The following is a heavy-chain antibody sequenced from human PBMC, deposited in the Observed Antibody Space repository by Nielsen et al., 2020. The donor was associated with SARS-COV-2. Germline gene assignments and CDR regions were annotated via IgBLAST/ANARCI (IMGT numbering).Heavy chain of an antibody. J-gene: IGHJ5*02. D-gene: IGHD5-18*01. CDR1: GYTFTNYG. V-gene: IGHV1-18*04. CDR2: ISGYNGDT. Sequence: ASVKVSCKASGYTFTNYGISWVRQAPGQGLEWMGWISGYNGDTNYAQKFQGRVTMTEDTSTDTAYMELSSLRSEDTAVYYCATGPQLRQQNWFDPWGQGTLVTVSS. CDR3: ATGPQLRQQNWFDP.